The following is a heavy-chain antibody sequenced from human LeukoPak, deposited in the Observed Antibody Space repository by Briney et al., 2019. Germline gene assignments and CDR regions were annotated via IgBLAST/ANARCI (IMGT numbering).Heavy chain of an antibody. CDR3: ARDYITMVRGVRVQGAFDI. Sequence: ASVKVSCKASGYTFTSYGISWVRQAPGQGLECMGWISAYNGNTNYAQKLQGRVTMTTDTSTSTAYMELRSLRSDDTAVYYCARDYITMVRGVRVQGAFDIWGQGTMVTVSS. CDR1: GYTFTSYG. V-gene: IGHV1-18*01. CDR2: ISAYNGNT. J-gene: IGHJ3*02. D-gene: IGHD3-10*01.